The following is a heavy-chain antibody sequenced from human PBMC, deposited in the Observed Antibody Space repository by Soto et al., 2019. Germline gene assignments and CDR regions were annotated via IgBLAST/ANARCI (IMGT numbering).Heavy chain of an antibody. Sequence: PSETLSLTCAVYGGSFSGYYWSWIRQPPGKGLEWIGEINHSGSTNYNPSLKSRVTISVDTSKNQFSLKLSSVTAADTAVYYCAREGQPRRRFGMDVWGQGTTVTVYS. CDR3: AREGQPRRRFGMDV. CDR2: INHSGST. V-gene: IGHV4-34*01. D-gene: IGHD6-13*01. J-gene: IGHJ6*02. CDR1: GGSFSGYY.